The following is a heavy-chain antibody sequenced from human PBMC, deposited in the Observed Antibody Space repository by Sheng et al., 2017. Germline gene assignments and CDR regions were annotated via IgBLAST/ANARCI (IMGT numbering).Heavy chain of an antibody. D-gene: IGHD6-13*01. CDR2: IIPILGIA. CDR3: ARSGDSSSWSGSPVPDNI. Sequence: QVQLVQSGAEVKKPGSSVKVSCKASGGTFSSYTISWVRQAPGQGLEWMGRIIPILGIANYAQKFQGRVTITADKSTSTAYMELSSLRSEDTAVYYCARSGDSSSWSGSPVPDNIWGQGTMVTVSS. J-gene: IGHJ3*02. CDR1: GGTFSSYT. V-gene: IGHV1-69*02.